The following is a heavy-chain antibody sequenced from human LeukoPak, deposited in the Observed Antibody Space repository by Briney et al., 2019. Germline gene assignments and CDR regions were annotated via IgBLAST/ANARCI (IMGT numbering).Heavy chain of an antibody. Sequence: GASVSVSCRTSGYTFTSYGISWVRQAPGQGREWMGWITAYNGNTNSPQKLQGRVTMTTDTSTSTAYMELRSLRSDDTAVYYCARDGIAVAENFDYWGQGTLVTVSS. CDR3: ARDGIAVAENFDY. J-gene: IGHJ4*02. CDR1: GYTFTSYG. CDR2: ITAYNGNT. V-gene: IGHV1-18*01. D-gene: IGHD6-19*01.